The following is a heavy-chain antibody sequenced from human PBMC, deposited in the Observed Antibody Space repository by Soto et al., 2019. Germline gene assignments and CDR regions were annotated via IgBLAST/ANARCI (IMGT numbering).Heavy chain of an antibody. Sequence: SVKVSCKASGGTFSSYAISWVRQAPGQGLEWMGGIIPIFGTANYAQKFQGRVTITADKSTSTAYMELSSLRSEDTAVYYCAGGTGYSIHYGMDVWGQGTTVTVSS. CDR3: AGGTGYSIHYGMDV. CDR2: IIPIFGTA. J-gene: IGHJ6*02. CDR1: GGTFSSYA. D-gene: IGHD3-9*01. V-gene: IGHV1-69*06.